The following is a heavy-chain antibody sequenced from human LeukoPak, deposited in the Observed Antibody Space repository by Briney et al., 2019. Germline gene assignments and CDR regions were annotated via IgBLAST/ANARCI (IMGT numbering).Heavy chain of an antibody. J-gene: IGHJ3*02. D-gene: IGHD6-6*01. CDR2: IYGGGGT. V-gene: IGHV3-53*01. CDR3: ARGKSSSSFAFDI. Sequence: PGGSLRLSCAASGFTVSSNYMSWVRQAPGKGLEWVSVIYGGGGTFYADSVKDRFSISRDNSKNTLFLHMNSLRADDTAVYYCARGKSSSSFAFDIWGQGTMVTVSS. CDR1: GFTVSSNY.